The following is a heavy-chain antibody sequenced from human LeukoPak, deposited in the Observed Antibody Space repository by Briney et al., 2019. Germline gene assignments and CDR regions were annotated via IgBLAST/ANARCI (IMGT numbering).Heavy chain of an antibody. CDR2: ISYGGRN. J-gene: IGHJ4*02. D-gene: IGHD3-22*01. Sequence: SETLSLTCTVSGGSISSYDYYWSWIPQPPGQDLVWIVYISYGGRNYYNPSLTSRITISVDTSKNQFSLKLSSVTAADTVVYYCARAFSGDSSGYYYDYFDYWGQGTLVTVSS. CDR1: GGSISSYDYY. V-gene: IGHV4-30-4*01. CDR3: ARAFSGDSSGYYYDYFDY.